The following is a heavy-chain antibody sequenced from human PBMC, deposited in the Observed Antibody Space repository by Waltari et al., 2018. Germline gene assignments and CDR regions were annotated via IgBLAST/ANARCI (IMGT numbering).Heavy chain of an antibody. J-gene: IGHJ4*02. CDR1: GFTFRRHW. CDR3: ATWRWGQSEFDY. Sequence: EAQLVESGGKLVQPGGSLRLSWVASGFTFRRHWMSWVRQAPGRGLEWVATIKEDGSDKHYVDSVRGRVTISRDNANDSLYLQMNSLRAEDTAVYYCATWRWGQSEFDYWGQGTLVTVSS. V-gene: IGHV3-7*01. CDR2: IKEDGSDK. D-gene: IGHD7-27*01.